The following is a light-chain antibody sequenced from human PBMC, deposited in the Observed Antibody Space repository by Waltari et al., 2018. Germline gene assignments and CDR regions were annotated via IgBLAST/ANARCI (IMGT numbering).Light chain of an antibody. CDR3: ASYAGGDTPYV. Sequence: QSALSQPPSASGSPGQSVTISCTGSSSDVGAYDYVSWYQPRPGKAPKVLIYEVNKRPSGVPHRFSGSKSGATASLTVSWLQAEDEADYYCASYAGGDTPYVFGTGTTVTV. J-gene: IGLJ1*01. V-gene: IGLV2-8*01. CDR2: EVN. CDR1: SSDVGAYDY.